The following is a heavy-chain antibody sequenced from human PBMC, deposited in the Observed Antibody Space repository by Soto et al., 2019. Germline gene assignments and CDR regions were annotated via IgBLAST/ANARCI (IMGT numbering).Heavy chain of an antibody. Sequence: QVQLVESGGGVVQPGRSLRLSCAASIFTFSSFPIHWVRQAPGKGLEWVAFISFDGANKYYADSVKGRFTISRDNSKNTLYLQMNSLRPEDTAVYDCARGRQQLAWIGAFDIWGQGTMVSVSS. CDR3: ARGRQQLAWIGAFDI. CDR2: ISFDGANK. D-gene: IGHD6-13*01. V-gene: IGHV3-30-3*01. J-gene: IGHJ3*02. CDR1: IFTFSSFP.